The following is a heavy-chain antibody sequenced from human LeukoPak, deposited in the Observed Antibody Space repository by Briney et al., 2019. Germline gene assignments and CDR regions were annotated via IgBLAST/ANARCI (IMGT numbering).Heavy chain of an antibody. V-gene: IGHV3-23*01. Sequence: GGSLRLSCAASGFTFSSYAMSWVRQAPGKGLEWVSAISGSGGSTYYADSVKGRFTISRDNSKNTLYLQMNSLRAEDMAVYYCATLDYYDSFRVQHWGQGTLVTVSS. CDR3: ATLDYYDSFRVQH. CDR2: ISGSGGST. CDR1: GFTFSSYA. J-gene: IGHJ1*01. D-gene: IGHD3-22*01.